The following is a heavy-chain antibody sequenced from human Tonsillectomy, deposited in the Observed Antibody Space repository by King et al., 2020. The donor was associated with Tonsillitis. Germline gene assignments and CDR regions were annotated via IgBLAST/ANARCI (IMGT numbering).Heavy chain of an antibody. CDR3: ARLGGGF. CDR2: INPKRGAT. CDR1: GYIFTDSY. V-gene: IGHV1-2*02. D-gene: IGHD3-16*01. J-gene: IGHJ4*02. Sequence: VQLVQSGPEVRKPGASVKVSCKTSGYIFTDSYIHWVRQAPGQGLEWMGWINPKRGATNSAQKFQGRVTLTNDTSISTAYLELSSLRSDDTAVYYCARLGGGFWGQGTLVTVSS.